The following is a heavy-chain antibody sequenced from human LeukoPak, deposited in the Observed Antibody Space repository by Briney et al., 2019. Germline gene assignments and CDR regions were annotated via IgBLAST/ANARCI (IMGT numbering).Heavy chain of an antibody. D-gene: IGHD3-22*01. Sequence: PGGSLRLSCVTSGITFSSYGMHWVRQVPGKGLEWVAVISYDAESDYHVVSVKGRFTISRDNSKNKLYLKMNSLSADDTAVYYCAKDGGNYYDTEGNYLMRSYMDVWGKGTTVTVSS. V-gene: IGHV3-30*18. CDR2: ISYDAESD. CDR3: AKDGGNYYDTEGNYLMRSYMDV. J-gene: IGHJ6*03. CDR1: GITFSSYG.